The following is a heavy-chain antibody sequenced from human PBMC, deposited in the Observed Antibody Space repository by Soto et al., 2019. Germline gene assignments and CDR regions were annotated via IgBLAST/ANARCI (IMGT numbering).Heavy chain of an antibody. D-gene: IGHD5-12*01. J-gene: IGHJ4*02. CDR1: GFTFSSYA. CDR2: ISGSGGST. Sequence: EVQLLESGGGLVQPGGSLRLSCAASGFTFSSYAMSWVRQAPGKGLEWVSVISGSGGSTYYADSVKGRFTISRHNSTNTLYVQMSCLRAEDTAVYYCAKESFASRHGYNWGGYFDYWGQGTLVTVSS. CDR3: AKESFASRHGYNWGGYFDY. V-gene: IGHV3-23*01.